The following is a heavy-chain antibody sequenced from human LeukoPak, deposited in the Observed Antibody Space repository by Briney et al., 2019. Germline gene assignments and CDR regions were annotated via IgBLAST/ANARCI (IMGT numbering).Heavy chain of an antibody. Sequence: GVSLRLSCAASGFTFSDYYMSWIRQAPGKGLEWVSYISSPGTSIFYADSVKGRFTASRDNTKNSLFLQMNSLRVEDTAVYYCARVSPYYYGAGPYYVIYWGQGTLVTVSS. CDR3: ARVSPYYYGAGPYYVIY. CDR2: ISSPGTSI. V-gene: IGHV3-11*01. J-gene: IGHJ4*02. CDR1: GFTFSDYY. D-gene: IGHD3-10*01.